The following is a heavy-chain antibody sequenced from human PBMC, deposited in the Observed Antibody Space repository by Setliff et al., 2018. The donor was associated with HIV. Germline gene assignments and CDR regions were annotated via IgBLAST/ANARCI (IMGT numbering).Heavy chain of an antibody. Sequence: PGGSLRLSCAASGFTFNKAWMNWVRQAPGKALEWVGRVKSDRDGGTVDYAAPVKGRFTISIDDSRQTLYLQMNSLGAEDTAVYYCARRGALRMAVVGYFDYWGQGTLVTVSS. J-gene: IGHJ4*02. CDR3: ARRGALRMAVVGYFDY. D-gene: IGHD6-19*01. CDR1: GFTFNKAW. V-gene: IGHV3-15*07. CDR2: VKSDRDGGTV.